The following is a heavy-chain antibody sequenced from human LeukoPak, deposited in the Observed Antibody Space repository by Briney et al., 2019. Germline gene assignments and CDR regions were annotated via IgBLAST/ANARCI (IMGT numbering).Heavy chain of an antibody. J-gene: IGHJ5*02. CDR3: AGLDYGDYWFDP. CDR2: INHSGST. V-gene: IGHV4-34*01. Sequence: SGTLSLTCAVYGGSFSGYYWSWIRQPPGKGLEWIGEINHSGSTNYNPSLKSRVTISVDTSKNQFSLKLSSVTAADTAVYYCAGLDYGDYWFDPWGQGTLVTVSS. D-gene: IGHD4-17*01. CDR1: GGSFSGYY.